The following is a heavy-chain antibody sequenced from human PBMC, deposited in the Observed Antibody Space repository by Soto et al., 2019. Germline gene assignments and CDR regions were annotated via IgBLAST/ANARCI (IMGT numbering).Heavy chain of an antibody. Sequence: SXTLSLTCTVSGGSISSSSYYWCWIRQPPGKGLEWIGSIYYSGSTYYNPSLKSRVTISVDTSKNQFSLKLSSVTAADTAVYYCAKSSGGSWTFDYWGQGTLVTVSS. V-gene: IGHV4-39*01. CDR3: AKSSGGSWTFDY. CDR1: GGSISSSSYY. J-gene: IGHJ4*02. D-gene: IGHD2-15*01. CDR2: IYYSGST.